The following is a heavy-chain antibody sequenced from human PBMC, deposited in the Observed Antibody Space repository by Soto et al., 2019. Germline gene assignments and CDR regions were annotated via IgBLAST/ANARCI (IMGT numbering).Heavy chain of an antibody. J-gene: IGHJ5*02. CDR3: ARGGTLRRAAPHVDWFDP. V-gene: IGHV1-69*17. CDR1: GDTFSNFS. Sequence: QVQLVQSGAEVKRPGSSVKVSCRASGDTFSNFSVNWVRQAPGQGLEWMGGIIPLFRLADYAQKFQGRLTITAGHCTSRTFMELHSLTAEDTSFYYSARGGTLRRAAPHVDWFDPWGQRPRVLVSS. CDR2: IIPLFRLA. D-gene: IGHD1-1*01.